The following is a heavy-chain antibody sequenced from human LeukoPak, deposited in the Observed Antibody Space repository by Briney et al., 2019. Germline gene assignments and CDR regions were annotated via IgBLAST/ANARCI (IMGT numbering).Heavy chain of an antibody. CDR3: ARESSGWAYYYYYMDV. CDR1: GFTFSSYS. D-gene: IGHD6-19*01. V-gene: IGHV3-48*01. CDR2: ISSSSSTI. J-gene: IGHJ6*03. Sequence: PGGSLRLSCAASGFTFSSYSMNWVRQAPGKGLEWVSYISSSSSTIYYADSVKGRFTISRNNAKNSLYLQMNSLRAEDTAAYYCARESSGWAYYYYYMDVWGKGTTVTVSS.